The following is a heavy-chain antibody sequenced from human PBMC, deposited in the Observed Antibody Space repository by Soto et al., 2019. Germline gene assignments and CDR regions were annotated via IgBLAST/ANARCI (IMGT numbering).Heavy chain of an antibody. Sequence: ASVKVSCKASGYTFTSYGISWVRQAPGQGLEWMGWISAYNGNTNYAQKLQGRVTMTTDTSTSTAYMELRSLRSDDTAVYYCAREGHPIAVTDERYYYYCFYMDVWGKGNTVTVSS. D-gene: IGHD6-19*01. J-gene: IGHJ6*03. CDR1: GYTFTSYG. V-gene: IGHV1-18*01. CDR2: ISAYNGNT. CDR3: AREGHPIAVTDERYYYYCFYMDV.